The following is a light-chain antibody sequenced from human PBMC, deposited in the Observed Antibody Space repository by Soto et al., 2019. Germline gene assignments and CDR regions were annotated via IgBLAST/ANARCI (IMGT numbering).Light chain of an antibody. CDR2: SAS. Sequence: AIQMTQSPSCLSASVGDRVIITWRASQGIRVDLGWYQQKPGEAPKLLVYSASTLQTGVPSRFSGSGSGTYFTLTINNLQPEDFATYFCLQHFTFPRSFGGGTRVEVK. J-gene: IGKJ4*01. CDR3: LQHFTFPRS. CDR1: QGIRVD. V-gene: IGKV1-6*01.